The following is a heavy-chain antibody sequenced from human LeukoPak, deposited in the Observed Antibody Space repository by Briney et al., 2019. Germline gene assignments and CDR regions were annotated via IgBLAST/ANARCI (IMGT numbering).Heavy chain of an antibody. J-gene: IGHJ4*02. CDR3: AKVRVVFNWNYAYYFDY. D-gene: IGHD1-7*01. CDR1: GFTFSSFE. Sequence: GSLRLSCAASGFTFSSFEMNWVRQAPGKGLEGGSYISSSGATKYYADSVKGRFTISRDNAKNSLYLQMNSLRADDTAVYYCAKVRVVFNWNYAYYFDYWGQGTLVTVSS. CDR2: ISSSGATK. V-gene: IGHV3-48*03.